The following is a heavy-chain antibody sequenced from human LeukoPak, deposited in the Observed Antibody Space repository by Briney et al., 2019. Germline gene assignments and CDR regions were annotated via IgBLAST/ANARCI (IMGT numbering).Heavy chain of an antibody. CDR3: TTDTYSGSSHGGY. J-gene: IGHJ4*02. CDR2: IKSKTDGGTT. V-gene: IGHV3-15*01. D-gene: IGHD1-26*01. CDR1: GFTFSNAW. Sequence: GGSLRLSCAASGFTFSNAWMGWVRQAPGEGLEWVGRIKSKTDGGTTDYAAPVKGRFTISRDDSKNTLYLQMNSLKTEDTAVYYCTTDTYSGSSHGGYWGQGTLVTVSS.